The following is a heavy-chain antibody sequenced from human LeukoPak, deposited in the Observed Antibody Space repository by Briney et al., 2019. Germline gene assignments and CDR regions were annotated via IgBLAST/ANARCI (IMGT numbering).Heavy chain of an antibody. J-gene: IGHJ4*02. D-gene: IGHD3-22*01. V-gene: IGHV4-34*01. CDR3: ASARTYYYDISGYYSG. Sequence: SETLSLTCAVYGGSFSGYYWSWIRQPPGKGLEWIGEINHSGSTNYNPSLKSRVTISVDTSKNQFSLKLSSVTAADTAVYYCASARTYYYDISGYYSGWGQGTPVTVSS. CDR1: GGSFSGYY. CDR2: INHSGST.